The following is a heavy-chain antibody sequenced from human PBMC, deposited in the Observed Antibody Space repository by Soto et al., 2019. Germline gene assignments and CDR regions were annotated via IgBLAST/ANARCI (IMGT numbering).Heavy chain of an antibody. J-gene: IGHJ3*01. Sequence: QVQLQESGPGLVKPSETLSLTCTVSGGSVSSGSYYWSWIRQPPGKGLEWIGYIYYSGSTNYNPSLKSRVTISVDTSKDQFFLKLSSATAADAAVYYCAGDSDDDSLVGGADAFDVWGQGTMVTDSS. CDR1: GGSVSSGSYY. CDR2: IYYSGST. D-gene: IGHD5-12*01. V-gene: IGHV4-61*01. CDR3: AGDSDDDSLVGGADAFDV.